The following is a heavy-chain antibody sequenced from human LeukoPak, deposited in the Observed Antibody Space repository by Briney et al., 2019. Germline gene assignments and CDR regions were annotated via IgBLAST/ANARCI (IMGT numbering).Heavy chain of an antibody. Sequence: GRSLRLSCAASGFTFRSYGMHGVRQAPGKGLEWVAVISYDGSNKYYADSVKGRFTISRDNSKNTLYLQMNSLRAEDTAVYYCAKDDQHYGDYPGWFDPWGQGTLVTVSS. CDR1: GFTFRSYG. CDR3: AKDDQHYGDYPGWFDP. V-gene: IGHV3-30*18. D-gene: IGHD4-17*01. CDR2: ISYDGSNK. J-gene: IGHJ5*02.